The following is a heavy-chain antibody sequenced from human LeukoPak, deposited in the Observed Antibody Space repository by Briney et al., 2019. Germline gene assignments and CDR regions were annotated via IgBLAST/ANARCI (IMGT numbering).Heavy chain of an antibody. Sequence: GGSLRLSCAASGFTFSSYGMHWVRQAPGKGLEWVAVISYDGINKYYADSVKGRFTISRDNSKNTVYLQMNSLRAEDTAVYYCARDPGYRGESGWFDPWGQGTLVTVSS. CDR2: ISYDGINK. J-gene: IGHJ5*02. D-gene: IGHD5-18*01. CDR3: ARDPGYRGESGWFDP. V-gene: IGHV3-30*19. CDR1: GFTFSSYG.